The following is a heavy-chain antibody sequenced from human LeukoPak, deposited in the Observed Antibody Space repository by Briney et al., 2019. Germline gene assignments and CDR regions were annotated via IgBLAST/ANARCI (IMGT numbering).Heavy chain of an antibody. CDR2: INPNSGGT. V-gene: IGHV1-2*02. J-gene: IGHJ4*02. CDR3: ARVTVWGYRTLSPDY. Sequence: ASVKVSCKASGYTFTGYYMHWVRQAPGQGLEWMGWINPNSGGTNYAQKFQGRVTMTRDTSISTAYMELSRLRSDDTAVYYCARVTVWGYRTLSPDYWGQGTPVTVSS. CDR1: GYTFTGYY. D-gene: IGHD5-18*01.